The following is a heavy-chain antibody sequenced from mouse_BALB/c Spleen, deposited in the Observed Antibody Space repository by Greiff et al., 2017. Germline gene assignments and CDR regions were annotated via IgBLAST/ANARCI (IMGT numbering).Heavy chain of an antibody. D-gene: IGHD1-1*01. V-gene: IGHV1-80*01. CDR3: ASLLLGAY. Sequence: QVQLKESGAELVRPGSSVKISCKASGYAFSSYWMNWVKQRPGQGLEWIGQIYPGDGDTNYNGKFKGKATLTADKSSSTAYMQLSSLTSEDSAVYFCASLLLGAYWGQGTLVTVSA. CDR1: GYAFSSYW. CDR2: IYPGDGDT. J-gene: IGHJ3*01.